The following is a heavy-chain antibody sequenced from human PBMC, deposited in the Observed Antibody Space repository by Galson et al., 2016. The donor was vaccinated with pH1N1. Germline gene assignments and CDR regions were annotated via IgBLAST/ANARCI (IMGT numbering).Heavy chain of an antibody. CDR3: ARVKPFYYDSSGYYFDY. CDR1: GFTFSTYA. CDR2: ILYDGSNK. J-gene: IGHJ4*02. D-gene: IGHD3-22*01. V-gene: IGHV3-30-3*01. Sequence: SLRLSCAASGFTFSTYAMHWVRQAPGKGLEWVAVILYDGSNKNYADSMKGRFTISRDNSKNTLYLQMNSLRAEDTAVYYCARVKPFYYDSSGYYFDYWGQGTLVTVSS.